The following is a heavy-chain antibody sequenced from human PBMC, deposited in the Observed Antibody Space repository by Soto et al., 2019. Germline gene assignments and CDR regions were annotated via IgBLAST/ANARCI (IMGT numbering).Heavy chain of an antibody. CDR2: IYWDDDK. D-gene: IGHD3-9*01. V-gene: IGHV2-5*02. CDR3: AHRGEYFDWLYLFDY. Sequence: QITLKESGPTLVKPTQTLTLTCTFSGFSLSTSGVGVGWIRQPPGKALEWLALIYWDDDKRYSPSLKSRLTIXTDLSXXQVVLTMTNMDPVDTATYYCAHRGEYFDWLYLFDYWGQGTLVTVSS. J-gene: IGHJ4*02. CDR1: GFSLSTSGVG.